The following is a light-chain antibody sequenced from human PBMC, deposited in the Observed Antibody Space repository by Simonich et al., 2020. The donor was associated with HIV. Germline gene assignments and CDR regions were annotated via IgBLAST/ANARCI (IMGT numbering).Light chain of an antibody. V-gene: IGLV2-14*01. CDR2: DVT. Sequence: QSALTQPASVSGSPGQSITISCTGTSSDVGGHNYVSWYQQHPGKAPKLMLYDVTKRPSGVSNRFSGSKSGNTASLTISGLQAEDEADYYCSSYTSSSTWVFGGGTKLTVL. CDR3: SSYTSSSTWV. J-gene: IGLJ3*02. CDR1: SSDVGGHNY.